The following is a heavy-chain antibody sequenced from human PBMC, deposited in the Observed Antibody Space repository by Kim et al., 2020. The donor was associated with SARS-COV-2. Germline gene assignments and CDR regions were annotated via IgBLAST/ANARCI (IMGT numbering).Heavy chain of an antibody. J-gene: IGHJ6*02. Sequence: SVKVSCKASGGTFSSYAISWVRQAPGQGLEWMGGIIPIFGTANYAQKFQGRVTITADESTSTAYMELSSLRSEDTAVYYCASCGGDCYDYYYYGMDVWGQGTTVTVSS. V-gene: IGHV1-69*13. D-gene: IGHD2-21*02. CDR3: ASCGGDCYDYYYYGMDV. CDR1: GGTFSSYA. CDR2: IIPIFGTA.